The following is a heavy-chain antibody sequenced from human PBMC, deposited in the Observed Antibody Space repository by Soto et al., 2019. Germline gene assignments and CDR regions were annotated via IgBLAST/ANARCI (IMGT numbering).Heavy chain of an antibody. D-gene: IGHD3-10*01. CDR1: GYSFTNYW. V-gene: IGHV5-51*01. CDR3: ARQGPWLGIDY. J-gene: IGHJ4*02. CDR2: INPSDSDT. Sequence: GESLKISCKASGYSFTNYWIGWVRQMPGKGLEWMVIINPSDSDTRYSPSFQGQVTISVDKSISSAYLQWSSLKASDTAMYYCARQGPWLGIDYWGQGTLVTSPQ.